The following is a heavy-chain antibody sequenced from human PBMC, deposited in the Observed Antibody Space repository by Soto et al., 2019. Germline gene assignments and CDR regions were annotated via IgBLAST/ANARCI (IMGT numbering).Heavy chain of an antibody. Sequence: ETLSLTSIVPGGSMSSYYWSWIRQPPGKGLEWIGYIYYSGSTNYNPSHKRRVTMSVDTPKNQFSLKLSSVTAADTAVYYCARVRGSYWRGFDHWGQGTLVTVSS. CDR3: ARVRGSYWRGFDH. CDR1: GGSMSSYY. D-gene: IGHD1-26*01. CDR2: IYYSGST. J-gene: IGHJ4*02. V-gene: IGHV4-59*01.